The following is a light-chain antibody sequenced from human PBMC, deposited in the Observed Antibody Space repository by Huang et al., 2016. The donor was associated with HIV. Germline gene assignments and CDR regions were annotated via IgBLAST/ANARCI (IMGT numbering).Light chain of an antibody. CDR2: AAS. Sequence: AIQMTQSPSSLSASVGDSVTITCRASQAIRNDLGWYQQRPGKAPKSLIYAASELQSGVPFRFSGSGSGTDFTLTNSSLQPEDSATYYCLQDYNYPRTFGQGTKVKI. CDR1: QAIRND. J-gene: IGKJ1*01. CDR3: LQDYNYPRT. V-gene: IGKV1-6*01.